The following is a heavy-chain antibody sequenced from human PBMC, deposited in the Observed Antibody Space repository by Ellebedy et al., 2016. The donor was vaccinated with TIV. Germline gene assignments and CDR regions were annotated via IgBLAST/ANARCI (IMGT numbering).Heavy chain of an antibody. J-gene: IGHJ4*02. CDR2: IIPIFGTA. D-gene: IGHD2-21*01. CDR1: GGTFSSYA. CDR3: ARGKRTFLWSDY. V-gene: IGHV1-69*13. Sequence: AASVKVSCKASGGTFSSYAISWVRQAPGQGLEWMGGIIPIFGTANYAQKFQGRVTITADESTSTAYMELSSLRSEDTAVYYCARGKRTFLWSDYWGQGTLVTVSS.